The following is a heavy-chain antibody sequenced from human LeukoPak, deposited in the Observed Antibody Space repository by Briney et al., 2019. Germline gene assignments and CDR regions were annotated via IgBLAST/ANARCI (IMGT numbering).Heavy chain of an antibody. D-gene: IGHD2-15*01. V-gene: IGHV3-53*01. CDR3: ASSTSQYCSGGSCYHGIDY. Sequence: GGSLRLSCAASGFTVSSNYTSWVRQAPGKGLEWVSVIYSGGSTYYADSVKGRFTISRDNSKNTLYLQMNSLRAEDTAVYYCASSTSQYCSGGSCYHGIDYWGQGTLVTVSS. CDR1: GFTVSSNY. CDR2: IYSGGST. J-gene: IGHJ4*02.